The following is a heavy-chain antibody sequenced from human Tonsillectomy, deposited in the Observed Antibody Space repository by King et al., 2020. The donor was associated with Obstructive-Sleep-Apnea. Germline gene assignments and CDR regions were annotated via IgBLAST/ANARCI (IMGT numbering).Heavy chain of an antibody. J-gene: IGHJ4*02. CDR3: ARDLVYYDSSGSYFDY. CDR1: GFTFSSYW. Sequence: VQLVESGGGLVQPGGSLRLSCAASGFTFSSYWMSWVRQAPGKGLEWVANIKQDGSEKYYVDSVKGRFTISRDNAKNSLYLQMNSLRAEDTAVYYCARDLVYYDSSGSYFDYWGQGTLVTVSS. CDR2: IKQDGSEK. D-gene: IGHD3-22*01. V-gene: IGHV3-7*01.